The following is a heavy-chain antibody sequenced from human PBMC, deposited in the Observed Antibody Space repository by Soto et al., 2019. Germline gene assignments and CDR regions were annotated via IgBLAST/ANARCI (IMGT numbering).Heavy chain of an antibody. D-gene: IGHD1-1*01. CDR1: GFTFSSYW. CDR2: IKQDGSEK. CDR3: ARDRSTGTTADPNAFDI. Sequence: PGESLNISCAASGFTFSSYWVSWVRQAPGKGLEWVANIKQDGSEKYYVDSVKGRFTISRDNAKNSLYLQMNSLRAEDTAVYYCARDRSTGTTADPNAFDIWGQGTMVTVS. V-gene: IGHV3-7*01. J-gene: IGHJ3*02.